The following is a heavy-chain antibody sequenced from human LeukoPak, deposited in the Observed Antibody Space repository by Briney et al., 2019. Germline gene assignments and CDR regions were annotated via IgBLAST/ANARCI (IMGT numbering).Heavy chain of an antibody. CDR2: ISSSGSTI. CDR3: ARGPVVVVAAEYYFDY. J-gene: IGHJ4*02. CDR1: GFTFSSYE. D-gene: IGHD2-15*01. V-gene: IGHV3-48*03. Sequence: PGGSLRPSCAASGFTFSSYEMNWVRQAPGKGLEWVSYISSSGSTIYYADSVKGRFTISRDNAKNSLYLQMNSLRAEDTAVYYCARGPVVVVAAEYYFDYWGQGTLVTVSS.